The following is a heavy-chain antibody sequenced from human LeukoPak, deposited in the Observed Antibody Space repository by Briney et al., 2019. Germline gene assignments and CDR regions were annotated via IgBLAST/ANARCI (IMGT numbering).Heavy chain of an antibody. D-gene: IGHD6-19*01. CDR3: ATARVDSSGWYRSFLDY. J-gene: IGHJ4*02. V-gene: IGHV1-46*01. CDR2: INPSDGSA. Sequence: ASVKVSCTASAYIFTTYYIHWVRQAPGQGLEWMGIINPSDGSANYAQQFQGRVTMTRDTSTSTVYMELSSLRSEDTAVYYCATARVDSSGWYRSFLDYWGQGTLVTVSS. CDR1: AYIFTTYY.